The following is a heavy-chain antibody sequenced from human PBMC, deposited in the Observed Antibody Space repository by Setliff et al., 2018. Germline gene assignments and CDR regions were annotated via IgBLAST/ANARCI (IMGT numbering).Heavy chain of an antibody. D-gene: IGHD4-17*01. Sequence: PGGSLRLSCAASGFTFRSYWMSWVRQAPGKGLEWVANIKKDGSIKYYLDSVRGRFTISRDNAENSLTLQMNSLGVEDTAVYYCSRDLQGSGDYVVDYWGQGTLVTVSS. V-gene: IGHV3-7*01. CDR1: GFTFRSYW. J-gene: IGHJ4*02. CDR2: IKKDGSIK. CDR3: SRDLQGSGDYVVDY.